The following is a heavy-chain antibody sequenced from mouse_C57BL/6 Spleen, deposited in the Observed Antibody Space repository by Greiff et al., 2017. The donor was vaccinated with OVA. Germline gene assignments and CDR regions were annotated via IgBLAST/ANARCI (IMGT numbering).Heavy chain of an antibody. CDR1: GYTFTSYW. V-gene: IGHV1-50*01. CDR3: ARGNPYYFDY. D-gene: IGHD2-1*01. Sequence: QVQLQQPGAELVKPGASVKLSCKASGYTFTSYWMQWVKQRPGQGLEWIGEIDPSDSYTNYNQKFKGKATLTVDTSSSTAYMQLSSLTSEDSAVYYCARGNPYYFDYWGKGTTLTVSS. CDR2: IDPSDSYT. J-gene: IGHJ2*01.